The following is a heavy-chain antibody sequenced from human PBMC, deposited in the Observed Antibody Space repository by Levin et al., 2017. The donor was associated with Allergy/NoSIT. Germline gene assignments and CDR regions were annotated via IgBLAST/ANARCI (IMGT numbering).Heavy chain of an antibody. V-gene: IGHV4-30-4*01. CDR2: IYYSGST. D-gene: IGHD4-17*01. Sequence: SETLSLTCTVSGGSISSGDYYWSWIRQPPGKGLEWIGYIYYSGSTYYNPSLKSRVTISVDTSKNQFSLKLSSVTAADTAVYYCARVDYGDYFGFDPWGQGTLVTVSS. CDR1: GGSISSGDYY. J-gene: IGHJ5*02. CDR3: ARVDYGDYFGFDP.